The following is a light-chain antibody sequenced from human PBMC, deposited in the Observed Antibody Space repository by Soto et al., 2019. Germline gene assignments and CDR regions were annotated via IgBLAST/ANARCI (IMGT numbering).Light chain of an antibody. CDR3: QQFGTPPWT. CDR2: GIS. J-gene: IGKJ1*01. V-gene: IGKV3-20*01. CDR1: QDVLNNY. Sequence: DIVLTQSPGTLSLSPGERATLSCRASQDVLNNYLAWFQQKPGQAPRLLISGISTRATGIPDRFSGSGSGTHFTLTISRLEHEDFVVYYCQQFGTPPWTFGQGTKVEIK.